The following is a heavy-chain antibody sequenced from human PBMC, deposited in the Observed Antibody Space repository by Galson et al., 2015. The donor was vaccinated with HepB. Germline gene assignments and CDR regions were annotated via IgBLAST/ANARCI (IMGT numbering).Heavy chain of an antibody. CDR1: GYTLTSYA. Sequence: PVKVSCKASGYTLTSYAMHWVRQAPGQRLEWMGWINAGNGNTKYSQKFQGRVTITRDTSASTAYMELSSLSSEDTAVYYCARYESGANDYGDYDWFDPWGQGTLVTVSS. CDR2: INAGNGNT. V-gene: IGHV1-3*01. CDR3: ARYESGANDYGDYDWFDP. D-gene: IGHD4-17*01. J-gene: IGHJ5*02.